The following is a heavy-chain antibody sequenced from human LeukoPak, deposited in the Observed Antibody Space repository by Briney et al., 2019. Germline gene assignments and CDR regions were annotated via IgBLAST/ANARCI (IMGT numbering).Heavy chain of an antibody. CDR3: ARDRMERRWELLEWYYYYYMDV. D-gene: IGHD1-26*01. Sequence: SETLSLTCTVSGGSISSYYWSWIRQPAGKGLEWIGRIYTSGSTNYNPSLKSRVTMSVDTSKNQFSLKLSSVTAADTAVYYCARDRMERRWELLEWYYYYYMDVWGKGTTVTISS. CDR2: IYTSGST. V-gene: IGHV4-4*07. J-gene: IGHJ6*03. CDR1: GGSISSYY.